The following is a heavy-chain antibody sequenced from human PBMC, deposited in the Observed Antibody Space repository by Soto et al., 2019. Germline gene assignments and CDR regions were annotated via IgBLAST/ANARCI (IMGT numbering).Heavy chain of an antibody. CDR1: GYSLTDNG. Sequence: QAYLEQSGAEVKKPGASVKVSCKASGYSLTDNGITWVRQASGQGLEYVGWISPDSGKTDYAQKFQGRVTITRDTSINTVYMELSSLRSDDTAVYYCARVYGYYYYYMDVWGKGPTLTVSS. V-gene: IGHV1-8*01. D-gene: IGHD2-8*01. J-gene: IGHJ6*03. CDR3: ARVYGYYYYYMDV. CDR2: ISPDSGKT.